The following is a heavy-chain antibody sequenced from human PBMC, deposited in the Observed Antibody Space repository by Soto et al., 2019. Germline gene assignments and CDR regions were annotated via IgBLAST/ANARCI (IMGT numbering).Heavy chain of an antibody. CDR2: IYPGDSDT. D-gene: IGHD2-2*01. CDR3: ARLGGSCSSTSCYLYYYYGMDV. V-gene: IGHV5-51*01. CDR1: GYSFTSYW. Sequence: GESLKISCKGSGYSFTSYWIGWVRQMPGKGLEWMGIIYPGDSDTKYSPSFQGQVTISADKSISTAYLQWSSLKASDTAMYYCARLGGSCSSTSCYLYYYYGMDVWGQGTTVPVSS. J-gene: IGHJ6*02.